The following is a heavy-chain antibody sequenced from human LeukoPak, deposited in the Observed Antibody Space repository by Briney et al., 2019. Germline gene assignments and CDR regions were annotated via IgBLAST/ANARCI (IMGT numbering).Heavy chain of an antibody. CDR1: GGAISSYY. V-gene: IGHV4-59*01. CDR2: IYYSGST. J-gene: IGHJ4*02. D-gene: IGHD6-13*01. Sequence: PLETLSLTCTVSGGAISSYYWSWIRQPPGKGLEWIGYIYYSGSTNYNPSLKSRVTISVDTSKNQFSLKLSSVTAADTAVYYCARGGSSWQPFDYWGPGTLVTVSS. CDR3: ARGGSSWQPFDY.